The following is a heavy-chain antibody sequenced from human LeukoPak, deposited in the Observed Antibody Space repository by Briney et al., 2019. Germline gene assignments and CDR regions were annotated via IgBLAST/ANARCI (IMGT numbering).Heavy chain of an antibody. CDR2: IYYSGST. J-gene: IGHJ5*02. Sequence: PSETLSLTCTVSGGSISSSSYYWGWIRQPPGKGLEWIGSIYYSGSTYYNPSLKSRVTISVATSKNQFSLKLSSVTAADTAVYYSARQTGLWFDPWGQGTLVTVSS. CDR3: ARQTGLWFDP. V-gene: IGHV4-39*01. CDR1: GGSISSSSYY. D-gene: IGHD1-14*01.